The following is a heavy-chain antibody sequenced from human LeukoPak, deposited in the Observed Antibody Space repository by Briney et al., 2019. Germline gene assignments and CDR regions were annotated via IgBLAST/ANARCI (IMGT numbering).Heavy chain of an antibody. Sequence: ASVKVSCKASGYTFTGYYMHWVRQAPGQGLEWMGRINPNSGGTNYAQKFQGRVTMTRDTSISTAYMELSRLRSDDTAVYYCASSSGWYHRGAFDIWGQGTMVTVSS. J-gene: IGHJ3*02. CDR1: GYTFTGYY. V-gene: IGHV1-2*06. CDR2: INPNSGGT. D-gene: IGHD6-19*01. CDR3: ASSSGWYHRGAFDI.